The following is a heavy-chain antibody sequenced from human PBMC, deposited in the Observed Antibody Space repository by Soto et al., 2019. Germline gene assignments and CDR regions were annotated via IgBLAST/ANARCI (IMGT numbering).Heavy chain of an antibody. CDR2: ISGSGGST. CDR3: AKEGQCGVGSGFDS. V-gene: IGHV3-23*01. CDR1: GFTFSSYA. Sequence: PGGSLRLSCAASGFTFSSYATSWVRQATGKGLEWVSAISGSGGSTYYADSVKGRFTISRDNSKNTLYLQMNSLRAEDTAVYYCAKEGQCGVGSGFDSWGQGNLLTVSS. J-gene: IGHJ4*02. D-gene: IGHD6-19*01.